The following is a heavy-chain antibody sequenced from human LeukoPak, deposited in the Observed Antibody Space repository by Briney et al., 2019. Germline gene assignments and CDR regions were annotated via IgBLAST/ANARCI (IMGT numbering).Heavy chain of an antibody. J-gene: IGHJ6*04. Sequence: SETLSLTCTVSGGSINTDYWNWIRQPPGKGLEWIGDIHFSGNTNYNPSLKSRVTILVDSSKNQFSLKLSSVTAADTAVYYCGRQSTVTSLDVWGNGTSVTVSS. CDR1: GGSINTDY. CDR3: GRQSTVTSLDV. V-gene: IGHV4-59*08. CDR2: IHFSGNT. D-gene: IGHD4-17*01.